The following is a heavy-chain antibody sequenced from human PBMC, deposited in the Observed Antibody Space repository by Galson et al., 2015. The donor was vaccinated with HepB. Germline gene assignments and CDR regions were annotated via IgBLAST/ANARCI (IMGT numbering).Heavy chain of an antibody. Sequence: SVKVSCKASGGTFSSYAISWVRQAPGQGLEWMGRIIPILGIANYAQKFQGGVTITADKSTSTAYMELSSLRSEDTAVYYCARDRDSSSWHYWGQGTLVTVSS. CDR2: IIPILGIA. CDR1: GGTFSSYA. V-gene: IGHV1-69*04. CDR3: ARDRDSSSWHY. D-gene: IGHD6-13*01. J-gene: IGHJ4*02.